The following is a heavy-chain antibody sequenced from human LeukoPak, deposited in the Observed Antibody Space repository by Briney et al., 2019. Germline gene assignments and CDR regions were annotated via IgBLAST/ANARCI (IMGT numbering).Heavy chain of an antibody. CDR1: GGSISSYY. Sequence: KSSETLSLTCTVSGGSISSYYWSWIRQPPGKGLERIGYIYYSGSTNYNPSLKSRVTISVDTSKNQFSLKLSSVTAADTAVYYCARGWVDAFDIWGQGTMVTVSS. J-gene: IGHJ3*02. CDR3: ARGWVDAFDI. V-gene: IGHV4-59*01. D-gene: IGHD5-24*01. CDR2: IYYSGST.